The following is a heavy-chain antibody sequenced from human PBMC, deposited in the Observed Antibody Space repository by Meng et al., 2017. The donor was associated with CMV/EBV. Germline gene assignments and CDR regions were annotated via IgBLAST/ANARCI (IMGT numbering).Heavy chain of an antibody. CDR3: ARDPAWSVITPRRGFDY. D-gene: IGHD2-15*01. V-gene: IGHV1-18*01. J-gene: IGHJ4*02. Sequence: VRMVQSGAELKKPGASGKFSCKASGYTFTSYGISWVRQAPGQGLEWMGWISAYNGNTNYAQKLQGRVTMTTDTSTSTAYMELRSLRSDDTAVYYCARDPAWSVITPRRGFDYWGQGTLVTVSS. CDR2: ISAYNGNT. CDR1: GYTFTSYG.